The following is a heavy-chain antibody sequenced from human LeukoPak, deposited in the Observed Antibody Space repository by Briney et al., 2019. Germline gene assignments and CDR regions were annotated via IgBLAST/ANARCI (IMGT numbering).Heavy chain of an antibody. CDR3: ARDPASGNNPY. Sequence: GGSLRLSCAASEFTVSGNYMTWVRQAPGKGLEWVANIKQDGSVTNHVESVRGRFTISRDNPKNSLYLQMNSLGVEDTAVYYCARDPASGNNPYWGQGTLVTVSS. CDR1: EFTVSGNY. D-gene: IGHD1/OR15-1a*01. J-gene: IGHJ4*02. CDR2: IKQDGSVT. V-gene: IGHV3-7*01.